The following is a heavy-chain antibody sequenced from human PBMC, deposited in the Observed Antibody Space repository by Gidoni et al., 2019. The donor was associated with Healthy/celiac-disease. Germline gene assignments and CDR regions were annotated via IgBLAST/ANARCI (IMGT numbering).Heavy chain of an antibody. CDR3: AKGSPYGSGSYYWGPQTYFDY. J-gene: IGHJ4*02. CDR2: ISCSCGSP. Sequence: EVQLWESGGGLVQPGGSLRISCAASGFTFSSYAMSWVRQAPGKGLELFSAISCSCGSPYYADSVKGRFPISRDNSKNTLYLQMNSLRAEDTAVYYCAKGSPYGSGSYYWGPQTYFDYWGQGTLVTVSS. D-gene: IGHD3-10*01. V-gene: IGHV3-23*01. CDR1: GFTFSSYA.